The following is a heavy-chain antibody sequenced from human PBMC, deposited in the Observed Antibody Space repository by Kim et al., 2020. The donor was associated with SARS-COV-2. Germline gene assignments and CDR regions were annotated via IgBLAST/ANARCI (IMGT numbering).Heavy chain of an antibody. V-gene: IGHV3-66*02. CDR3: ASGASPITMVRGGFDY. J-gene: IGHJ4*02. D-gene: IGHD3-10*01. CDR2: IYSGGST. CDR1: GFTVSSNY. Sequence: GGSLRLSCAASGFTVSSNYMSWVRQAPGKGLEWVSVIYSGGSTYYADSVKGRFTISRDNSKNTLYLQMNSLRAEDTAVYYCASGASPITMVRGGFDYWGQGTLVTVSS.